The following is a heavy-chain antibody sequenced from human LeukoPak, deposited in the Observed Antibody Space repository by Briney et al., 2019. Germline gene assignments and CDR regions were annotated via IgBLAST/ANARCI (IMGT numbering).Heavy chain of an antibody. CDR2: INHSGST. Sequence: GSLRLSCAASGFTFNNYAMSWVRQPPGKGLEWIGEINHSGSTNYNPSLKSRVTISVDTSKNQFSLKLSSVTAADTAVYYCASRGGYSYGYGPNYYYGMDVWGQGTTVTVSS. J-gene: IGHJ6*02. CDR1: GFTFNNYA. D-gene: IGHD5-18*01. V-gene: IGHV4-34*01. CDR3: ASRGGYSYGYGPNYYYGMDV.